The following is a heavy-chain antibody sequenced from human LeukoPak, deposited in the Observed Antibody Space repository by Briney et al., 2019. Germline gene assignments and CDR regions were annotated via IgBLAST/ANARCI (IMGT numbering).Heavy chain of an antibody. CDR3: ARGSGYSYGRYYYYMDV. CDR1: GYTFTSYD. J-gene: IGHJ6*03. D-gene: IGHD5-18*01. Sequence: ASVKVSCKASGYTFTSYDINWVRQATGQGLEWMGWMNPNSGNTGYAQKFQGRVTMTRNTSISTAYMELSSLRSEDTAVYYCARGSGYSYGRYYYYMDVWGKGTTVTISS. V-gene: IGHV1-8*01. CDR2: MNPNSGNT.